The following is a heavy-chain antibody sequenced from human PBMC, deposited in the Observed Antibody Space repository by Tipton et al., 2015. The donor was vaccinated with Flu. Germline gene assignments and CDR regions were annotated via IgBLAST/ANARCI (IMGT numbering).Heavy chain of an antibody. Sequence: TLSLTCTVSGGSISTSYWSWIRQPAGKGLEWIGRISTSGSTNYNASLESRVTLSRDTSKNQFSLKVSSVTAADTAVYYCARRGYGSYAPIDYWGQGTLVSVSS. V-gene: IGHV4-4*07. D-gene: IGHD3-10*01. CDR3: ARRGYGSYAPIDY. J-gene: IGHJ4*02. CDR1: GGSISTSY. CDR2: ISTSGST.